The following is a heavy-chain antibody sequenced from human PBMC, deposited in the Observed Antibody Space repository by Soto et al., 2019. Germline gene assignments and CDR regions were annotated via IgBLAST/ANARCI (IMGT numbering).Heavy chain of an antibody. CDR3: ARVLPYEGYFDD. CDR2: IIPIFGTA. J-gene: IGHJ4*02. D-gene: IGHD5-12*01. CDR1: GGTFSSYA. Sequence: QVQLVQSGAEVKTPGSSVKVSCKASGGTFSSYAISWVRQAPGQGLEWMGGIIPIFGTANYAQKFQGRVTITADESTSTAYMERSSLRSEDTAVYYCARVLPYEGYFDDWGQGTLVTVSS. V-gene: IGHV1-69*01.